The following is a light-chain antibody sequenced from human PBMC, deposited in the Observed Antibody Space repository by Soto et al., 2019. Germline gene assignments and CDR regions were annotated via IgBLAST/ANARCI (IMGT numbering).Light chain of an antibody. J-gene: IGKJ1*01. CDR1: QRIGTF. Sequence: DIQVTQSPSSLSASVGDSVTITCRTSQRIGTFLNWYQQRQGRAPNLLIYSASTLQSGVPSRFNAGGSGTDFTLTITSLQPEDSATYYCQLSYNAWTFGQGTTVDIK. V-gene: IGKV1-39*01. CDR2: SAS. CDR3: QLSYNAWT.